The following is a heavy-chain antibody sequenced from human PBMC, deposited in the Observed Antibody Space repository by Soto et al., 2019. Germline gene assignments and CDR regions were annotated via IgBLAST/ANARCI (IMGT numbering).Heavy chain of an antibody. CDR1: GGSISSYY. Sequence: PSETLSLTCTVSGGSISSYYWSWIRQPAGKGLEWIGRIYTSGSTNYNPSLKSRVTMSVGTSKNQFSLKLSSVTAADTAVYYCARVSGTGTTLMGWFDPWGQGTLVTVSS. V-gene: IGHV4-4*07. J-gene: IGHJ5*02. CDR3: ARVSGTGTTLMGWFDP. D-gene: IGHD1-7*01. CDR2: IYTSGST.